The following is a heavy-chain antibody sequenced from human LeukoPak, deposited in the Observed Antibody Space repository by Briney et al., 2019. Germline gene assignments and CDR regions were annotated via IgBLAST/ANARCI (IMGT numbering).Heavy chain of an antibody. D-gene: IGHD3-3*01. CDR3: ATQAAEYYDFYRHLDY. CDR1: GGTFSGCA. CDR2: IIPIFGTA. V-gene: IGHV1-69*13. J-gene: IGHJ4*02. Sequence: SVKVSCKASGGTFSGCAISWVRQAPGQGLEWMGGIIPIFGTANYAQKFQGRVTITADESTSTAYMELSSLRSEDTAVYYCATQAAEYYDFYRHLDYWGQGTLVTVSS.